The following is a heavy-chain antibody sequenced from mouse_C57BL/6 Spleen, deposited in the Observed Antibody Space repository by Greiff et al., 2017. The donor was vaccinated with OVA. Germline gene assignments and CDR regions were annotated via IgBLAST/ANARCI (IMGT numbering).Heavy chain of an antibody. CDR1: GYTFTSYW. J-gene: IGHJ4*01. CDR3: ARWLLLDYAMDY. Sequence: QVQLQQSGTELVKPGASVKLSCKASGYTFTSYWMHWVKQRPGQGLEWIGNINPSNGGTNYNEKFKSKATLTVDKSSSTAYMQLSSLTSEDSAVYYCARWLLLDYAMDYWGQGTSVTVSS. D-gene: IGHD2-3*01. V-gene: IGHV1-53*01. CDR2: INPSNGGT.